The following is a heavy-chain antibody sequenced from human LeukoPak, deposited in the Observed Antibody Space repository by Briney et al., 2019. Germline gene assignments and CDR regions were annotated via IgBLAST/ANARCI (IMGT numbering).Heavy chain of an antibody. V-gene: IGHV3-48*02. Sequence: GGSLRLSCVVSGFSFSTYNMNWVRQAPGKGLEWISYISSGGTSIRYADSVRGRFTISRDDAKNSLYLQMSSLRDEDTAVYYCARIASDFWGQGTLVTVSS. CDR3: ARIASDF. CDR2: ISSGGTSI. J-gene: IGHJ4*02. CDR1: GFSFSTYN. D-gene: IGHD3-22*01.